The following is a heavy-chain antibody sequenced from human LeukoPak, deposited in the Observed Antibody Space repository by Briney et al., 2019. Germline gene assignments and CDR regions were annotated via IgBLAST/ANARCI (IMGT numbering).Heavy chain of an antibody. CDR2: INPNSGGT. D-gene: IGHD6-13*01. J-gene: IGHJ6*02. Sequence: ASVKVSCKASGYTFTGYYMHWVRQAPGQGLEWMGWINPNSGGTNYAQKFQGWVTMTRDTSISTAYMELSRLRSDDTAVYYCARERQESSSWYGYYYYGMDVWGQGTTVTVSS. CDR1: GYTFTGYY. CDR3: ARERQESSSWYGYYYYGMDV. V-gene: IGHV1-2*04.